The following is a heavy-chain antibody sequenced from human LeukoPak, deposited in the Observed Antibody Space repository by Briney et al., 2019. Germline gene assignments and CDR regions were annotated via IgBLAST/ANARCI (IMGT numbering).Heavy chain of an antibody. Sequence: NTGGSLRLSCAASGFTFSTYSMNWVRQAPGKGLEWVSSISSSGSYIYYADSVKGRFTISRDNAKNSLYLQMNILRAEDTAVYYCAAAPQTYRYLGYWGQGTLVTVSS. CDR2: ISSSGSYI. V-gene: IGHV3-21*01. J-gene: IGHJ4*02. CDR3: AAAPQTYRYLGY. D-gene: IGHD3-16*02. CDR1: GFTFSTYS.